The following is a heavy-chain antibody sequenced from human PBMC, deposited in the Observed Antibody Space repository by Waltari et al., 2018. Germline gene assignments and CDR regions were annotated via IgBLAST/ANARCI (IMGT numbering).Heavy chain of an antibody. CDR1: GGSISSYY. CDR3: ARDPTVYCSSTSCYEVAFDI. D-gene: IGHD2-2*01. Sequence: QVQLQESGPGLVKPSETLSLTCTVSGGSISSYYWSWIRQPAGKGLEWIGRIYTSGSTNYNPSLKSRVTMSGDTSKNQFSLKLSSVTAADTAVYYCARDPTVYCSSTSCYEVAFDIWGQGTMVTVSS. J-gene: IGHJ3*02. V-gene: IGHV4-4*07. CDR2: IYTSGST.